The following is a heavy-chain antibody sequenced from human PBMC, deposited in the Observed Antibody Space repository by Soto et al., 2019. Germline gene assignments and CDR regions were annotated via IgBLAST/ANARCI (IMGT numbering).Heavy chain of an antibody. V-gene: IGHV3-30*18. CDR1: GFSFGTYG. D-gene: IGHD3-16*01. CDR3: AKDLSPPVPEPYGMDV. J-gene: IGHJ6*02. Sequence: XVSLRLSCAASGFSFGTYGLHWVRQAPGQGLDWVAFISHDGYNKYYADSTKGRFTISRDNSKNTLYLQMNSLRTEDTALYYCAKDLSPPVPEPYGMDVCGQRTTVTVSS. CDR2: ISHDGYNK.